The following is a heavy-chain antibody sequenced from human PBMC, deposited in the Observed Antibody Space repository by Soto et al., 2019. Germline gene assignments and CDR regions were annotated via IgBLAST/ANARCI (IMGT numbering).Heavy chain of an antibody. CDR3: ARSYGDPSGYFDY. V-gene: IGHV3-66*01. J-gene: IGHJ4*02. CDR1: GFTVSSNY. CDR2: IYSGGST. D-gene: IGHD4-17*01. Sequence: EVQLVESGGGLVQPGGSLRLSCAASGFTVSSNYMSWVRQAPGKGLEWVSVIYSGGSTYYADSVKGRFTISRDNSKNTLYLQMNSLRVEDTAVYYCARSYGDPSGYFDYWGQGTLVTVSS.